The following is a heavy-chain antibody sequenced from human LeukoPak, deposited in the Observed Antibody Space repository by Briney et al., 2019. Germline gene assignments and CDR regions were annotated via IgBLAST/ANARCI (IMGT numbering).Heavy chain of an antibody. V-gene: IGHV4-31*03. J-gene: IGHJ4*02. CDR3: ARARDYDSSGYYGSRYYFDY. Sequence: SQTLSLTCTVSGGSISSGGYYWSWIRQHPGKGLEWIGYIYYSGSTYYNPSLKSRVTISVDTSKIQFSLKLSSVTAADTAVYYCARARDYDSSGYYGSRYYFDYWGQGTLVTVSS. CDR2: IYYSGST. CDR1: GGSISSGGYY. D-gene: IGHD3-22*01.